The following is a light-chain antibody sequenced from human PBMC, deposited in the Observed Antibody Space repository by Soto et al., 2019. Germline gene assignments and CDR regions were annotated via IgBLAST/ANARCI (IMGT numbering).Light chain of an antibody. CDR1: QSVSSNY. CDR3: QQYGSSPLT. Sequence: EIVLTQSPGTLSLSPGERATLSCRASQSVSSNYLAWYQQKPGQAPRLLIYGASSRATGIPDRFSGSGSGTDFTLTISRLESEDFAVYDCQQYGSSPLTFGGGTKVEI. V-gene: IGKV3-20*01. J-gene: IGKJ4*01. CDR2: GAS.